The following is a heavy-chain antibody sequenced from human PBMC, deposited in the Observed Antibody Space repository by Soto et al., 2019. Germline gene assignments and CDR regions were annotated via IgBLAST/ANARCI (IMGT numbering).Heavy chain of an antibody. Sequence: SGDVSCKASGVSVGLYAISWVRHAPGQGLEWMGGIIPIFGTANYAQKFQGRVTITADESTSTAYMELSSLRSEDTAVYYCARAEYSMPGDYYSYYAMDVWGQGTTVTVSS. D-gene: IGHD6-6*01. CDR2: IIPIFGTA. CDR3: ARAEYSMPGDYYSYYAMDV. V-gene: IGHV1-69*13. CDR1: GVSVGLYA. J-gene: IGHJ6*02.